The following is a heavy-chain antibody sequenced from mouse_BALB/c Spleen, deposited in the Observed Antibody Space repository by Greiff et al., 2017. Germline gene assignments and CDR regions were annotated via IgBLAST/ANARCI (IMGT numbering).Heavy chain of an antibody. Sequence: EVHLVESGGGLVKPGGSLKLSCAASGFTFSSYAMSWVRQSPEKRLEWVAEISSGGSYTYYPDTVTGRFTISRDNAKNTLYLEMSSLRSEDTAMYYCARDQRYYGSSDWYFDVWGAGTTVTVSS. J-gene: IGHJ1*01. D-gene: IGHD1-1*01. V-gene: IGHV5-9-4*01. CDR2: ISSGGSYT. CDR1: GFTFSSYA. CDR3: ARDQRYYGSSDWYFDV.